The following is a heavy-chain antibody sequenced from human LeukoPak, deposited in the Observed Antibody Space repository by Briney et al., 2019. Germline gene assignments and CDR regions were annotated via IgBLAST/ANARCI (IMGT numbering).Heavy chain of an antibody. CDR1: GYTFTSYG. J-gene: IGHJ6*02. D-gene: IGHD6-13*01. Sequence: ASVKVSCKASGYTFTSYGISWVRQAPGQGLEWMGWISAYNGNTNYAQKLQGRVTMTTDTSTSTAYMELRSLRSDDTAVYYCARGPRQQLIYYYYGMDVWGQGTTVTVSS. CDR3: ARGPRQQLIYYYYGMDV. V-gene: IGHV1-18*01. CDR2: ISAYNGNT.